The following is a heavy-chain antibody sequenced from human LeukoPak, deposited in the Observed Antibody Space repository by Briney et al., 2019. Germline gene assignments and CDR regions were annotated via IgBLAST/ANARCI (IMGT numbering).Heavy chain of an antibody. CDR3: ARATVTTKKFDP. CDR2: IYYSGTI. CDR1: GGSISSSNYY. J-gene: IGHJ5*02. V-gene: IGHV4-39*07. Sequence: SETLSLTCTVSGGSISSSNYYWGWIRQPPGKGLEWIGSIYYSGTIYYKPSLKSRVTISVDTSKNQFSLKLSSVTAADTAVYYCARATVTTKKFDPWGQGTLVTVSS. D-gene: IGHD4-17*01.